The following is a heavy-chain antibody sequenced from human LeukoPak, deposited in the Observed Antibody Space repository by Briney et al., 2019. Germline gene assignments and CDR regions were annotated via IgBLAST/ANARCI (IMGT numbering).Heavy chain of an antibody. CDR1: GYTFTASG. CDR3: AKEASNFWSGPIRLFEY. CDR2: ISASNGNT. Sequence: ASVKVSCKASGYTFTASGVSWVRQAPGQGLEWMGCISASNGNTKYAQKFQDRVTMTTDTSTSTAYMELRSLTSDDTAVYYCAKEASNFWSGPIRLFEYWGQGSLVTVSS. V-gene: IGHV1-18*01. J-gene: IGHJ4*02. D-gene: IGHD3-3*01.